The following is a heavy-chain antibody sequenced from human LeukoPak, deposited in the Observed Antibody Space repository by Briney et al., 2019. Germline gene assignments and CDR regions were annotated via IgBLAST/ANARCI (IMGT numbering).Heavy chain of an antibody. CDR2: ISGYNDNA. CDR3: ARGAGSDYYDSSGYYPLGY. CDR1: GYTFTTYG. D-gene: IGHD3-22*01. V-gene: IGHV1-18*01. J-gene: IGHJ4*02. Sequence: ASVKVSCKASGYTFTTYGISWVRQAPGQGLEWMGWISGYNDNANYAQKFQGRVTITADKSTSTAYMELSSLRSEDTAVYYCARGAGSDYYDSSGYYPLGYWGQGTLVTVSS.